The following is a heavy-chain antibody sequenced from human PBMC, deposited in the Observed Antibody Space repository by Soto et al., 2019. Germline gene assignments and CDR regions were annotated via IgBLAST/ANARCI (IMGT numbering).Heavy chain of an antibody. Sequence: TSETLSLTCTVSGGSISRYYWSWIRQPPGKGLEWIGYLYNTGCTIYNPSLESRVTISVDTSKNQFSLKLNSVTAADTAVYYCARDLWGYCGTDCYPLDGWGPGTTVTFSS. CDR1: GGSISRYY. CDR3: ARDLWGYCGTDCYPLDG. D-gene: IGHD2-21*02. V-gene: IGHV4-59*01. J-gene: IGHJ6*02. CDR2: LYNTGCT.